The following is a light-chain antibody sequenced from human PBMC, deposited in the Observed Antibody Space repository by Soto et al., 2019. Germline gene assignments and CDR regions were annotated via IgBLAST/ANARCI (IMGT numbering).Light chain of an antibody. CDR3: GQHVRSPWT. CDR2: GAS. CDR1: QSVSSSY. J-gene: IGKJ1*01. Sequence: EIVLTQSPGTLSLSPGERATLSCRASQSVSSSYLAWYQQKGGQAPRLLIYGASSRATGIPDRFSGSGSGTDCSLSISMLEPKDCAVYCCGQHVRSPWTIGQGTKVQIK. V-gene: IGKV3-20*01.